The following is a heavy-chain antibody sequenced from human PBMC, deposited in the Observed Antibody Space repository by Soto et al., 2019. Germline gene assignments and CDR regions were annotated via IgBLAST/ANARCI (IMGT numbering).Heavy chain of an antibody. Sequence: GGSLGLSCAASGFTFSDYYMSWIRQAPGKGLEWVSYISSSGSTIYYADSVKGRFTISRDNAKNSLYLQMNSLRAEDTAVYYCARGSIAVAFAFDIWGQGTMVTVSS. D-gene: IGHD6-19*01. J-gene: IGHJ3*02. V-gene: IGHV3-11*01. CDR1: GFTFSDYY. CDR3: ARGSIAVAFAFDI. CDR2: ISSSGSTI.